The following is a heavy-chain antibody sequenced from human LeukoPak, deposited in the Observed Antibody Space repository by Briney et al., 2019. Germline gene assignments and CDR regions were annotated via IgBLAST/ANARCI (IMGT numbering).Heavy chain of an antibody. CDR3: ARAQLYYDSSGYYAHN. J-gene: IGHJ4*02. Sequence: ASVKVSCKASGYTFTGYYMHWVRQAPGQGLEWMGWINPNSGGTNYAQKFQGRVTITRDTSASTAYMELSSLRSEDTAVYYCARAQLYYDSSGYYAHNWGQGTLVTVSS. CDR2: INPNSGGT. V-gene: IGHV1-2*02. D-gene: IGHD3-22*01. CDR1: GYTFTGYY.